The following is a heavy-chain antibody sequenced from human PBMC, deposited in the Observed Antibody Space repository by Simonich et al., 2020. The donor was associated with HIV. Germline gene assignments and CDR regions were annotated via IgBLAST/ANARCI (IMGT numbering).Heavy chain of an antibody. CDR1: GYTFTSYP. CDR3: VRGGSLIIVGNWFDP. Sequence: QVQLVQSGSELKKPGASVKISCKTSGYTFTSYPRNGVRQAPGQGLEWMGLIHTNSGNTTYALGFTGRFVFSLDTSVSTAYLQISSLKAEDTAVYYCVRGGSLIIVGNWFDPWGQGTLVTVSS. V-gene: IGHV7-4-1*02. D-gene: IGHD3-22*01. J-gene: IGHJ5*02. CDR2: IHTNSGNT.